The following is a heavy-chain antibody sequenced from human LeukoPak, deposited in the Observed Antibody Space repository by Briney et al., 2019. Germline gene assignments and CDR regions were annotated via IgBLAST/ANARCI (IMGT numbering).Heavy chain of an antibody. V-gene: IGHV4-39*01. CDR1: GGSISNGNYY. CDR3: ASGYSTTLDF. CDR2: IHYSGNA. Sequence: SETLSLTCTVSGGSISNGNYYWAWIRQPPGKGLESIGKIHYSGNAYYNPSLKSRVTISVDASRIQVSLKLNSVTAGDTAVYYCASGYSTTLDFWGQGTLVTVSS. D-gene: IGHD6-13*01. J-gene: IGHJ4*02.